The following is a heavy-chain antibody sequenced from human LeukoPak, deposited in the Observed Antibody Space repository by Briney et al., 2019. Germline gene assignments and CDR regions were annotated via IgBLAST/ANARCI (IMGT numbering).Heavy chain of an antibody. CDR3: ASVVGATILDY. CDR1: GYTFTSYG. J-gene: IGHJ4*02. V-gene: IGHV1-18*01. CDR2: ISAYNGNT. D-gene: IGHD1-26*01. Sequence: GASVKVSCTTSGYTFTSYGISWVRQAPGQGLEWMGWISAYNGNTKYAQKFQGRVTMTTDTSTSTAYMELRSLRSDDTAVYYCASVVGATILDYWGQGTLVTVSS.